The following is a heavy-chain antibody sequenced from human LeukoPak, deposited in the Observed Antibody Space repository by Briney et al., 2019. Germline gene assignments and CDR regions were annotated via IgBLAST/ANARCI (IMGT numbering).Heavy chain of an antibody. D-gene: IGHD3-22*01. J-gene: IGHJ4*02. Sequence: ASVKVSCKASGYTFTGYYMHWVRQAPGQGLEWMGWINPNSGGTNYAQKFQGRVTMTRDTSISTAYMELSRLRSDDTAVYYCARNDYYDSSGDDYWGQGTLVTVSS. CDR2: INPNSGGT. CDR3: ARNDYYDSSGDDY. CDR1: GYTFTGYY. V-gene: IGHV1-2*02.